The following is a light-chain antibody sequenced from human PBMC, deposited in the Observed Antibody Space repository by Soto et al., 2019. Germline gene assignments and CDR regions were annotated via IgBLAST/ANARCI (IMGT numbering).Light chain of an antibody. CDR2: GAS. CDR1: QSVSSN. Sequence: EILMTQSPSTLSVSQGERATLACRASQSVSSNLAWYQQKPGQAPRLLIYGASTRATGIPARFSGSGSGTDFTLTISSLQSEAFAVYYSQQYNSWPRTFGQGTKV. V-gene: IGKV3-15*01. J-gene: IGKJ1*01. CDR3: QQYNSWPRT.